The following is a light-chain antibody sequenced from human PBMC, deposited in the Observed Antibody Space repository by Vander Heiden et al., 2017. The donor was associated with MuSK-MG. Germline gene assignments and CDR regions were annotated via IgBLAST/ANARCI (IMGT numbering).Light chain of an antibody. CDR1: QSVSSSY. V-gene: IGKV3-20*01. J-gene: IGKJ4*01. CDR3: QQYGSSPPLT. CDR2: CAS. Sequence: DIVLTQCPGTLSFSPGERATLSCRVSQSVSSSYLAWYQQKPGQAPRLLIYCASSSATCIPHRFSGSGCGTDFTLTISRLEPEDFAVYYCQQYGSSPPLTFGGGTKVEIK.